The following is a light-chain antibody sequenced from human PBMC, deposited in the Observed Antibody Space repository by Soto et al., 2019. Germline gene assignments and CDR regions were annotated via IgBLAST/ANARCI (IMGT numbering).Light chain of an antibody. CDR3: CSYAGGYTFV. CDR1: SGNIGAYNF. J-gene: IGLJ1*01. V-gene: IGLV2-11*01. Sequence: QSALTQPHSVSGSPGQSVTISCTGASGNIGAYNFVSWYQLHPDKAPKVIIYDATKRPSGVPDRFSGSKSGNTASLTISGLQAEDEADYYCCSYAGGYTFVFGNGTKLTVL. CDR2: DAT.